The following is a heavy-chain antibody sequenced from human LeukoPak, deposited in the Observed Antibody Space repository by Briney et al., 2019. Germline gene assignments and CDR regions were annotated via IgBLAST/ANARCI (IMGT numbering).Heavy chain of an antibody. J-gene: IGHJ3*02. Sequence: GGSLRLSCAASGFTFSGSWMSWVRQTPGKGLESVANIKQDGSEKYYVDSVKGRFTISRDNAKSSLYLQMNSLRAEDTAVYYCARGSIFGAQDAFDIWGQGTMVTVSS. CDR2: IKQDGSEK. CDR1: GFTFSGSW. CDR3: ARGSIFGAQDAFDI. D-gene: IGHD3-3*01. V-gene: IGHV3-7*01.